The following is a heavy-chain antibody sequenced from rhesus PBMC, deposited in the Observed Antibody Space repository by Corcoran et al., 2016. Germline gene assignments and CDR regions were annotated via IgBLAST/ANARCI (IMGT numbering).Heavy chain of an antibody. Sequence: QVQLVQSGAEVKKPGASVKLSCKASGYTFTSYSINWVRQAPGQGLECNGENNHRNGKTGHHKDVQGIVTMARDKSTSAVYNGLRRRGAEEAAVYFCARYSNYDANRFDVLGPGVLVTVSS. CDR2: NNHRNGKT. CDR1: GYTFTSYS. CDR3: ARYSNYDANRFDV. J-gene: IGHJ5-1*01. D-gene: IGHD4-23*01. V-gene: IGHV1-200*01.